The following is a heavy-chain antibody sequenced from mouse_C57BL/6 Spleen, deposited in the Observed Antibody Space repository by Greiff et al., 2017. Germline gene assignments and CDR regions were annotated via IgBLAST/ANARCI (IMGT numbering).Heavy chain of an antibody. CDR1: GYTFTSYW. CDR3: DWDVKDY. V-gene: IGHV1-5*01. D-gene: IGHD4-1*01. Sequence: VQLQQSGTVLARPGASVKLSCKTSGYTFTSYWMHWVKQRPGQGLEWIGAIYPGNSDTSYNQKFKGKATLTAVTSASTAYMELSSLTNEDSAVYYCDWDVKDYWGQGTTLTVSS. CDR2: IYPGNSDT. J-gene: IGHJ2*01.